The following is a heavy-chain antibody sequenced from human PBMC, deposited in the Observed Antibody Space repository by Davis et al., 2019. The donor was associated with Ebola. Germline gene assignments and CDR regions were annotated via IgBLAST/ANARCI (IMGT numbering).Heavy chain of an antibody. Sequence: GESLKISCAASGFTVSSNYMSWVRQAPGKGLEWVAVISYDGSNKYYADSVKGRFTISRDNSKNTLYLQMNSLRAEDTAVYYCAKPGLAIAVAYYFDYWGQGTLVTVSS. CDR3: AKPGLAIAVAYYFDY. CDR1: GFTVSSNY. V-gene: IGHV3-30*18. J-gene: IGHJ4*02. D-gene: IGHD6-19*01. CDR2: ISYDGSNK.